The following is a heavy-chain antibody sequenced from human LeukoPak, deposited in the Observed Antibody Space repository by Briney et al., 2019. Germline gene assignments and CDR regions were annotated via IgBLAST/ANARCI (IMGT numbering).Heavy chain of an antibody. D-gene: IGHD1-1*01. CDR1: GFTFSNYA. V-gene: IGHV3-30-3*01. CDR3: AKVTWSTTGTTPYVY. J-gene: IGHJ4*02. Sequence: GGSLRLSCAASGFTFSNYAMHWVRQAPGKGLEWVAVMSFEGNTKFYADSVKGRFTISRDNSKNMVYLQMNSLRGEDTAVYYCAKVTWSTTGTTPYVYWGQGTLVTVSS. CDR2: MSFEGNTK.